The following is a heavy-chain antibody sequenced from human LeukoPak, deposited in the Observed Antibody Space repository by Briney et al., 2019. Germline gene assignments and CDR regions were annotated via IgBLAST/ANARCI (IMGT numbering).Heavy chain of an antibody. V-gene: IGHV3-23*01. Sequence: GGSLRLSCAGSGLTLTSYALSWVRQAPGKGLEWVSSISGSGASTYYADSVKGRFTISRDNSNNALYLQMNSLGAEDTAVYYCAKGTRGYTAYYFDFWSQGTLDTVSS. J-gene: IGHJ4*02. CDR3: AKGTRGYTAYYFDF. D-gene: IGHD5-12*01. CDR2: ISGSGAST. CDR1: GLTLTSYA.